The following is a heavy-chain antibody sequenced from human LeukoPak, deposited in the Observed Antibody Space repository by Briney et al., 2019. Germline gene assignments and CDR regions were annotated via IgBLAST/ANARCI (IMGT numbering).Heavy chain of an antibody. D-gene: IGHD3-10*01. CDR2: ISAYNGNT. V-gene: IGHV1-18*04. CDR1: GYTFTSYG. Sequence: ASVKVSCKASGYTFTSYGISWVRQAPGQGLEWMGWISAYNGNTNYAQKLQGRVTMTTATSTSTAYMELRSLRSDDTAVYYCARGAMVRGVTGMDGWGKGTTVTVSS. J-gene: IGHJ6*04. CDR3: ARGAMVRGVTGMDG.